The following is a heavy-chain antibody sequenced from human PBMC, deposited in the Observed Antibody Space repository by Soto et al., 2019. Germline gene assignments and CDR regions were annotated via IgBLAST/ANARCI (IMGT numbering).Heavy chain of an antibody. CDR2: INHSGST. CDR1: GGSFSGYY. Sequence: SETLSLTCAVYGGSFSGYYWSWIRQPPGKGLEWIGEINHSGSTNYNPSLKSRVTISVDTSKNQFSLKLSSVTAADTAVYYCARAHSPIAAAIRSRYGMDVWGQGTTVTVSS. CDR3: ARAHSPIAAAIRSRYGMDV. D-gene: IGHD6-13*01. V-gene: IGHV4-34*01. J-gene: IGHJ6*02.